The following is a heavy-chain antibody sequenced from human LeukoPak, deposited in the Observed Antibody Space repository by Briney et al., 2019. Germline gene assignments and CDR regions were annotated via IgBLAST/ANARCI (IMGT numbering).Heavy chain of an antibody. D-gene: IGHD1-14*01. J-gene: IGHJ4*03. CDR2: IYPDDSDT. Sequence: GESLKISCKGSGYRFSTYWIAWVRQMPGKGLEYMGVIYPDDSDTIYSPSFQGQVTISVDRSISTAYLQWSSLNVSDTAVYFCAELLTTFFEFWGQGALVTVS. CDR1: GYRFSTYW. CDR3: AELLTTFFEF. V-gene: IGHV5-51*01.